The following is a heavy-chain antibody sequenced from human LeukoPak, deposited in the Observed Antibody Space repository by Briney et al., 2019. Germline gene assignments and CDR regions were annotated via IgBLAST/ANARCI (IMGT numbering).Heavy chain of an antibody. CDR1: GFTFSSYS. V-gene: IGHV3-48*01. D-gene: IGHD3-22*01. CDR2: ISSSSSTI. Sequence: GGSLRLSCAASGFTFSSYSMNWVRQAPGKGLEWVSYISSSSSTIYYADSVKGRFTISRDNAKNSLYLQMNSLRAEDTAVYYCARDVWNYDSRGLFDYWGQGTLVTVSS. J-gene: IGHJ4*02. CDR3: ARDVWNYDSRGLFDY.